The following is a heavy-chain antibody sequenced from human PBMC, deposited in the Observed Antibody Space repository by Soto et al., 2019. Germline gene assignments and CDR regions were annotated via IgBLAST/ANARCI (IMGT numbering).Heavy chain of an antibody. CDR2: IYWDDDK. CDR3: AHRGYMYGNWDHGYFDY. V-gene: IGHV2-5*02. CDR1: GFSLTTSGVG. D-gene: IGHD5-18*01. Sequence: QITLKESGPTRVRPTQTLALTCTFSGFSLTTSGVGVGWFRKTPGKALEWLAVIYWDDDKRYSPSLKSRLTNTKDTSKNQVVLTMADMDPVDTATYFCAHRGYMYGNWDHGYFDYWGQGTLVTVSS. J-gene: IGHJ4*02.